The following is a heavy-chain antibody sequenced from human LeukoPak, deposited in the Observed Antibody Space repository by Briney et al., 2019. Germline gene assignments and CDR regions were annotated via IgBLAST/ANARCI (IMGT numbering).Heavy chain of an antibody. J-gene: IGHJ4*02. V-gene: IGHV3-66*01. CDR3: ARGQWELRD. CDR1: GFTFRGYS. Sequence: GGSLRLSCVASGFTFRGYSMHWVRQAPGKGLEWVSVIYSGGSTYYADSVKGRFTISRDNSKNTLYLQMNSLRAEDTAVYYCARGQWELRDWGQGTLVTVSS. CDR2: IYSGGST. D-gene: IGHD1-26*01.